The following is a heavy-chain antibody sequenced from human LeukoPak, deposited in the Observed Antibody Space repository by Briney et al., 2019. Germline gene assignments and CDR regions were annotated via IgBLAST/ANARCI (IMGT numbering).Heavy chain of an antibody. CDR3: ARGGGYDPGRFDY. Sequence: SETLSLTCTVSGGSISSSSYYWGWIRQPPGKGLEWIGSIYYSGSTYYNPSLKSRVTISVDTSKNQFSLKLSSVTAADTAVYYCARGGGYDPGRFDYWGQGTLVTVSS. J-gene: IGHJ4*02. CDR1: GGSISSSSYY. V-gene: IGHV4-39*01. CDR2: IYYSGST. D-gene: IGHD5-12*01.